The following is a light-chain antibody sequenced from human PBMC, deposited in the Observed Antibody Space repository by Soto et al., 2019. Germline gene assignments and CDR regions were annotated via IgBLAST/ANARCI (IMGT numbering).Light chain of an antibody. CDR3: MQALQTPPT. CDR2: LGS. CDR1: QSLLHSNGYNY. Sequence: DIVMTQSPLSLPVTPGEPASISCRSSQSLLHSNGYNYLDWYLQKPGQSPQLLIYLGSSRASGGTDRFSGGGSGTDFTLKISRVEAEDVGIYYCMQALQTPPTFGQGTKVEIK. V-gene: IGKV2-28*01. J-gene: IGKJ1*01.